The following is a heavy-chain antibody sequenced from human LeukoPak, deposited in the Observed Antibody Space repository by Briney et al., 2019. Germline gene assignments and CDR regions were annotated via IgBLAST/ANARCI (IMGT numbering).Heavy chain of an antibody. J-gene: IGHJ5*02. CDR1: GGSISSYY. CDR2: IYYSGST. CDR3: ARGQPEEQWLVVGDWFDP. V-gene: IGHV4-59*01. D-gene: IGHD6-19*01. Sequence: SETLSLTCTVSGGSISSYYWSWIRQPPGKGLEWIGYIYYSGSTNYNPSLKSRVTISVDTSKNQFSLKLSSVTAADTAVYYCARGQPEEQWLVVGDWFDPWGQGTLVTVSS.